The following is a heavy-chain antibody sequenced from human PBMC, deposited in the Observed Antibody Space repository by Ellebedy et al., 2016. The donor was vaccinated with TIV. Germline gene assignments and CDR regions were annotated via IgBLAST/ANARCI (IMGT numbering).Heavy chain of an antibody. CDR2: IYYSGST. V-gene: IGHV4-39*07. J-gene: IGHJ5*02. CDR1: GGSISSSSYY. Sequence: MPGGSLRLSCTVSGGSISSSSYYWGWIRQPPGKGLEWIGSIYYSGSTYYNPSLKSRVTISVDTSKNQFSLKLSSVTAADTAVYYCARDNYGDYEGGWFDPWGQGTLVTVSS. CDR3: ARDNYGDYEGGWFDP. D-gene: IGHD4-17*01.